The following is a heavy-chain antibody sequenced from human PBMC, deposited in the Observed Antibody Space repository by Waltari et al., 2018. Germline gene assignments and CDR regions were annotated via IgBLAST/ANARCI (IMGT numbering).Heavy chain of an antibody. V-gene: IGHV3-30-3*01. CDR2: ITYDGSNK. J-gene: IGHJ4*02. CDR1: GFTFSSYA. D-gene: IGHD7-27*01. CDR3: ASTSGAYYFDY. Sequence: QVQLVESGGGVVQPGRSLRLSCAASGFTFSSYAMHWVRQAPGKGLEGVAVITYDGSNKYYADSVKGRFTISRDNSKNTLYLQMNSLRAEDTAVYYCASTSGAYYFDYWGQGTLVTVSS.